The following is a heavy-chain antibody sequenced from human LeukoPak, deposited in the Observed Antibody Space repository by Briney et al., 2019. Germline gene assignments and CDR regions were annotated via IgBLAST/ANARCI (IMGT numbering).Heavy chain of an antibody. CDR1: GYSISSGYY. J-gene: IGHJ4*02. Sequence: SEPLSLTCAVSGYSISSGYYWGWIRQPPGKGLEWIGSIYHSGSTYYNPSLKSRVTISVDTSKNQFSLKLSSVTAADTAVYYCASDCGGDCYNSDYWGQGTLVTVSS. CDR2: IYHSGST. CDR3: ASDCGGDCYNSDY. D-gene: IGHD2-21*02. V-gene: IGHV4-38-2*01.